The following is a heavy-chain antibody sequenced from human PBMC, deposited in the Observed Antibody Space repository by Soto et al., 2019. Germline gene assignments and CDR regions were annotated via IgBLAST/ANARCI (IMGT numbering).Heavy chain of an antibody. D-gene: IGHD3-10*01. CDR1: GGSINDYY. V-gene: IGHV4-4*07. J-gene: IGHJ6*02. Sequence: PSETLSLTCTVSGGSINDYYWSWIRQSAGKGLEWIGRIFASGSTNYNPSLKSRVTMSVDTSKNQFSLKLSSVTAADTAVYYCARGGTFGYYYYGMDVWGQGTTVTVSS. CDR2: IFASGST. CDR3: ARGGTFGYYYYGMDV.